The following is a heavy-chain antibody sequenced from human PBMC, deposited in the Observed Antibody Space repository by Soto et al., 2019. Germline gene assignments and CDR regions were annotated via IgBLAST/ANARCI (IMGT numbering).Heavy chain of an antibody. Sequence: QVQLVESGGGVVQPGRSLRLSCAASGFTFSSCGMHWVRQAPGKGLEWVAGIWFDGSNKYYADSVKGRFTISRDNSKNTLYLQMNTLRADDTAVYYCARGFPRRLIAAPFDYWGQGTLVTVSS. CDR1: GFTFSSCG. J-gene: IGHJ4*02. CDR3: ARGFPRRLIAAPFDY. D-gene: IGHD6-6*01. CDR2: IWFDGSNK. V-gene: IGHV3-33*01.